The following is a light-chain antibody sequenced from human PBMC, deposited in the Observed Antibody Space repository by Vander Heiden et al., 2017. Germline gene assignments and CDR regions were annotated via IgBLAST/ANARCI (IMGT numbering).Light chain of an antibody. Sequence: AIRMTQSPSSFSASTGDRVTITCRASQGISSYLAWYQQKTGKAPKLLIYAPSTLQSGVPSRFSGSGSGTDFTLTISCLQSEDFATYYCQQYYSYPRTFGQGTKVEIK. J-gene: IGKJ1*01. CDR2: APS. CDR1: QGISSY. V-gene: IGKV1-8*01. CDR3: QQYYSYPRT.